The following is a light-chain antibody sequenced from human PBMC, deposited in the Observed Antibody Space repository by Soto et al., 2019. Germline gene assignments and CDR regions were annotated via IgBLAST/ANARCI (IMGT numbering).Light chain of an antibody. CDR2: VSR. J-gene: IGLJ1*01. V-gene: IGLV1-40*01. CDR1: SSNIGAGYD. Sequence: QSVLTQPPSVSGAPGQRVTISCSGNSSNIGAGYDVHWYQQLPGTAPRLLIYVSRNRPSGVPDRFSGSKSGTSASLAITGLQTDDEADYYCSSYTTSSTRVFGTGTKVTVL. CDR3: SSYTTSSTRV.